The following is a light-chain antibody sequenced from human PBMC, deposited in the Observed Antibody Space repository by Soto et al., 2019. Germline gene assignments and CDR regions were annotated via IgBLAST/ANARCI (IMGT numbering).Light chain of an antibody. CDR2: DAS. CDR1: QSISSW. Sequence: DIQMTQSPSTLSASVGDRVTITCRASQSISSWLAWYQQKPGKAPKLLIYDASSLESGVPSRFSGSGSGTEFTLTISRLQPDDFATYYCQQYNSYPITFGGGTKVEIK. V-gene: IGKV1-5*01. CDR3: QQYNSYPIT. J-gene: IGKJ4*01.